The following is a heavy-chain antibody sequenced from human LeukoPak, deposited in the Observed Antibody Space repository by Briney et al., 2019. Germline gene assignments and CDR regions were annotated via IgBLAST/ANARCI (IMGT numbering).Heavy chain of an antibody. Sequence: GGSLRLSCAASGFTFSNACINWVRQAPGKGLEWVGRIKSTANGGTTDYAAPVQGRFTISRDDSKTTLYLQMNSLKTDDTAVYYCATAGDRLPLNYFDYWGQGTLVTVSS. CDR1: GFTFSNAC. J-gene: IGHJ4*02. CDR3: ATAGDRLPLNYFDY. D-gene: IGHD2-21*02. V-gene: IGHV3-15*01. CDR2: IKSTANGGTT.